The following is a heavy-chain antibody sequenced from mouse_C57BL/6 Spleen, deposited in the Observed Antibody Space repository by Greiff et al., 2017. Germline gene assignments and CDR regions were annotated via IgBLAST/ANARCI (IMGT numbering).Heavy chain of an antibody. J-gene: IGHJ3*01. CDR2: IYPGDGDT. Sequence: QVQLQQSGPELVKPGASVKISCKASGYAFSSSWMNWVKQRPGKGLEWIGRIYPGDGDTNYNGKFKGKATLTADKSSSTAYMQLSSLTSEDSAVYFCARWDYGIAYWGQGTLVTVSA. V-gene: IGHV1-82*01. CDR1: GYAFSSSW. CDR3: ARWDYGIAY. D-gene: IGHD2-4*01.